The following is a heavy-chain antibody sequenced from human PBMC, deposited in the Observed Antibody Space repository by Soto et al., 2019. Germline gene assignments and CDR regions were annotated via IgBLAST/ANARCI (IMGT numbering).Heavy chain of an antibody. Sequence: QVQLVQSGAEVKKPGSSVKVSCKASGGTFSSYAISWVRQAPGQGLEWMGGIIPIFGTANYAEKFQGRVTITEDESTSTAYMELSSLRSEDTAVYYCARAEMAQQLTKWAFDIWGQGTMVTVSS. CDR2: IIPIFGTA. CDR3: ARAEMAQQLTKWAFDI. J-gene: IGHJ3*02. V-gene: IGHV1-69*01. CDR1: GGTFSSYA. D-gene: IGHD1-1*01.